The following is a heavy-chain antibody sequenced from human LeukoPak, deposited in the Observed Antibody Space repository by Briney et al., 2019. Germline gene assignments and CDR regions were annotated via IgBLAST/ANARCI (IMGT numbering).Heavy chain of an antibody. J-gene: IGHJ4*02. CDR2: IKSKTDGGTT. V-gene: IGHV3-15*01. CDR3: TTDPPPRYYYGSGSYYSPIDY. Sequence: GSLRLSCAASGFTFSNAWMSWVRQAPGKGLEWVGRIKSKTDGGTTDYAAPVKGRFTISRDDSKNTLYLQMNSLKTEDTAVYYCTTDPPPRYYYGSGSYYSPIDYWGQGTLVTASS. CDR1: GFTFSNAW. D-gene: IGHD3-10*01.